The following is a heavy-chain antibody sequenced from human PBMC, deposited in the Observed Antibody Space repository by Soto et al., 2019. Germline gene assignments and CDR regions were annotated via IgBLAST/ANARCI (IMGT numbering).Heavy chain of an antibody. J-gene: IGHJ4*02. CDR2: ISGSGDVI. CDR3: ARAPDCGEGSCYRHFVL. Sequence: QVQLVESGGGLVKPGGSLRLSCAASAFKFSDYYMSWVRQAPGKGLEWVSYISGSGDVIYYADSVKGRFTISRDNEKKSVHLQMDTLRAEDTALYYCARAPDCGEGSCYRHFVLWGQGTRVAVSS. CDR1: AFKFSDYY. V-gene: IGHV3-11*01. D-gene: IGHD2-15*01.